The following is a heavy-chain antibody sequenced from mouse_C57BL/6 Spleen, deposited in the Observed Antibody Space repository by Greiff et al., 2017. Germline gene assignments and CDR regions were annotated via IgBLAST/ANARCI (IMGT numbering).Heavy chain of an antibody. CDR1: GYTFTDYE. CDR3: TREGITTVVRPYDFDY. CDR2: IDPETGGT. D-gene: IGHD1-1*01. Sequence: QVQLQQSGAELVRPGASVTLSCKASGYTFTDYEMHWVKQTPVHGLEWIGAIDPETGGTAYNQKFKGKAILTADKSSSTAYMELRSLTSEDSAVYYCTREGITTVVRPYDFDYWGQGTTLTVSS. V-gene: IGHV1-15*01. J-gene: IGHJ2*01.